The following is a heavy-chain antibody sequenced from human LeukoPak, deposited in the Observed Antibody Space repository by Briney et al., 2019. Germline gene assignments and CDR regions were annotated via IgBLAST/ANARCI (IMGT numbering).Heavy chain of an antibody. J-gene: IGHJ4*02. CDR1: GYTFTGYY. CDR2: INPNSGGT. V-gene: IGHV1-2*02. CDR3: ARIGATKRYSYGYMYYFDY. Sequence: ASVKVSCKASGYTFTGYYMHWVRQAPGQGLEWMGWINPNSGGTNYAQKFQGRVTMTRDTSISTAYMELSRLRSDDTAVYYCARIGATKRYSYGYMYYFDYWGQGTLVTVSS. D-gene: IGHD5-18*01.